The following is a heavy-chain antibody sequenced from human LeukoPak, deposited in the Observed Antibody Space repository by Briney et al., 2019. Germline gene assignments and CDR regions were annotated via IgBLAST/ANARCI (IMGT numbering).Heavy chain of an antibody. CDR3: AGYCSSTSCYPLYYFDY. CDR1: GYSISSGYY. Sequence: SETLSLTCAVSGYSISSGYYWGWIRQPPGKGLEWIGSIYHSGSTYYNPSLKSRVTISVDTSKNQFALKLSSVTAADTAVYYCAGYCSSTSCYPLYYFDYWGQGTLVTVSS. D-gene: IGHD2-2*01. J-gene: IGHJ4*02. V-gene: IGHV4-38-2*01. CDR2: IYHSGST.